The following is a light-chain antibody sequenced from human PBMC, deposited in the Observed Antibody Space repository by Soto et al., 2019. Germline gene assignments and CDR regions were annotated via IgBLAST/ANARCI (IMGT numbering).Light chain of an antibody. Sequence: EIVMTQSPATLSVSPGERATLSCRASQSVSSNLAWYQQKPGQAPRLLIYGASTRATGIPARFSGSGSGTEFTLTIGSLQSEDFAVYYCQQYNNWPPRAWTFGQGTKVDIK. CDR3: QQYNNWPPRAWT. CDR2: GAS. V-gene: IGKV3-15*01. J-gene: IGKJ1*01. CDR1: QSVSSN.